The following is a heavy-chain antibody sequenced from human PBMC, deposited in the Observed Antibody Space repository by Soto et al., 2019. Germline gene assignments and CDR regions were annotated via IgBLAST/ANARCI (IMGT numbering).Heavy chain of an antibody. CDR2: INTYNGNT. CDR3: AMVDVYVTPSPQDV. J-gene: IGHJ6*02. CDR1: GYTFTSYG. V-gene: IGHV1-18*01. D-gene: IGHD3-16*01. Sequence: QVQLVQSGAEVKNPGASVKVSFKTFGYTFTSYGIGWARQAPGQGLEWMGWINTYNGNTNYAQNLQGRVTLTTDTSTSTAYMELRSLRSNDTAIYYCAMVDVYVTPSPQDVWGQGTTVTVSS.